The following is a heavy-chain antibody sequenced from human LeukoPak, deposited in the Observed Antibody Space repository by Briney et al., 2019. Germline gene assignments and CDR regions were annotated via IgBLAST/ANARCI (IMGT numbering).Heavy chain of an antibody. CDR1: GGSISSYY. Sequence: SETRSLTCTVSGGSISSYYWSWIRQPAGKGLEWIGRIYTSGNTNYNPSLKSRVTMSVDTSKNQSSLKLRSVTAADTDVYYCGRETGSGSSPFVYWGQGTLVSVSS. J-gene: IGHJ4*02. CDR3: GRETGSGSSPFVY. D-gene: IGHD3-10*01. CDR2: IYTSGNT. V-gene: IGHV4-4*07.